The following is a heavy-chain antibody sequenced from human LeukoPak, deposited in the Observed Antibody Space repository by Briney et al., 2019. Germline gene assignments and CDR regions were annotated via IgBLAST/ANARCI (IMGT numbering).Heavy chain of an antibody. CDR2: IRCDGGIT. Sequence: GGSLRLSCEASGFTFSSEWMHWGRQAPGKGMDWVSRIRCDGGITEYADAVNGRFIVSRDNSKNRLFLQMDSLRVDDTAVYFCARDARFYDSGNFHFHLDSWGQGTLVIVSS. V-gene: IGHV3-74*01. CDR3: ARDARFYDSGNFHFHLDS. J-gene: IGHJ4*02. D-gene: IGHD3-10*01. CDR1: GFTFSSEW.